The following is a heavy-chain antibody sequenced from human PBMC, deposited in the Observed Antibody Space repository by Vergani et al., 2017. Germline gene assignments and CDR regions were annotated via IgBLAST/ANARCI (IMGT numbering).Heavy chain of an antibody. V-gene: IGHV4-39*01. CDR2: IYNSGNG. CDR3: ASGKYYSDSTSHFRGRYFDV. CDR1: GDSIISRSYY. J-gene: IGHJ2*01. D-gene: IGHD3-16*01. Sequence: QMQFQESGPGLVKASEILSLTCTVSGDSIISRSYYLGWIRPPPGKGLEWIGSIYNSGNGDSSSSLKSRVTISADTSKNQFSLRLTSVTAADTAVYYCASGKYYSDSTSHFRGRYFDVWGRGTLVTVPS.